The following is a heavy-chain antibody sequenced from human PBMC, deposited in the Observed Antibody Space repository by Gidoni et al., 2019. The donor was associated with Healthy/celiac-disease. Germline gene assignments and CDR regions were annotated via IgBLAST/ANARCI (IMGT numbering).Heavy chain of an antibody. J-gene: IGHJ3*02. CDR3: ARDSLAAAGTFRDAFDI. V-gene: IGHV3-30-3*01. CDR2: ISYDGSNK. CDR1: GFTFSSYA. Sequence: QVQLVESGGGVVQPGRSLRLSCAASGFTFSSYAMHWVRQAPGKGLEWVAVISYDGSNKYYEDSVKGRFTISRDNSKNTLYLQMNSLRAEDTAVYYCARDSLAAAGTFRDAFDIWGQGTMVTVSS. D-gene: IGHD6-13*01.